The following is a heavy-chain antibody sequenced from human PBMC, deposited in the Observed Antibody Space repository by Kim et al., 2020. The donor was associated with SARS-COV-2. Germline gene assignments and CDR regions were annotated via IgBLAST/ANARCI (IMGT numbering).Heavy chain of an antibody. Sequence: SETLSLTCTVSGGSISSYYWSWIRQLPGKGLEWIGYIYYNGDTTYPSLKSRVTISLETSKNQFSLKLSYVTAADTAVYYCARSPSLQQWLVNWGQGTLVTVSS. CDR2: IYYNGDT. V-gene: IGHV4-59*01. J-gene: IGHJ4*02. CDR1: GGSISSYY. CDR3: ARSPSLQQWLVN. D-gene: IGHD6-19*01.